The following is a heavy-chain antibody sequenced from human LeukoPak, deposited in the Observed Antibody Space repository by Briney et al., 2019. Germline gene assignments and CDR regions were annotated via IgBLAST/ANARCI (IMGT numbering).Heavy chain of an antibody. V-gene: IGHV1-18*01. CDR2: ISALNGNT. CDR3: ARDPEGVTPLDY. Sequence: GVSVKVSCEASGYIFTSYGFAWVRQAPGQGLEWMGWISALNGNTNYAQKFQGRVTMTTDTSTSTAYMELRSLTSDDTAMYYCARDPEGVTPLDYWGQGTLVTVSS. D-gene: IGHD3-10*01. J-gene: IGHJ4*02. CDR1: GYIFTSYG.